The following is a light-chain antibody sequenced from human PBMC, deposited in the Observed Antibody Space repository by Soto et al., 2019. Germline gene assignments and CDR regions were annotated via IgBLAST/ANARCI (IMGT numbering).Light chain of an antibody. CDR1: RSISSTY. V-gene: IGKV3-20*01. CDR3: QHYDSARWT. J-gene: IGKJ1*01. Sequence: EIVLTQSPGTLSLSPGERATLSCRASRSISSTYLTWYHQRPGQAPRLLIYDASRRATGIPDRFSGSGSGTDFSLTISRLEPEDFAVYYCQHYDSARWTFGRGTKVDIK. CDR2: DAS.